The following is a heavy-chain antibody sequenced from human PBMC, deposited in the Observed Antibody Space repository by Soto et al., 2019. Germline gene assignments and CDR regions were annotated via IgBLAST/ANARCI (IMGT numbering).Heavy chain of an antibody. CDR3: ARPWYGDYVLVE. J-gene: IGHJ4*02. D-gene: IGHD4-17*01. Sequence: ASVKVSCKASSYTFTSYGISWVRQAPGQGLEWMGWISAYNGNTNYAQKLQGRVTMTTDTSTSTAYMELRSLRSDDTAVYYCARPWYGDYVLVERGQGTLVTVSS. CDR2: ISAYNGNT. CDR1: SYTFTSYG. V-gene: IGHV1-18*01.